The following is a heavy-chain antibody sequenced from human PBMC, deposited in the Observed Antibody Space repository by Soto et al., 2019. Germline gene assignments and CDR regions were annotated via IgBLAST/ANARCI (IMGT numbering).Heavy chain of an antibody. CDR3: GREGQPLAQEDYYQFNGMDV. CDR1: GYNFTRFG. D-gene: IGHD1-1*01. CDR2: MGAHSGHT. J-gene: IGHJ6*02. V-gene: IGHV1-18*01. Sequence: QFQLVQSGAEVKKPGASVKVSCKASGYNFTRFGISWVRQAPGHGLEWMGWMGAHSGHTRQAQKFQGRLTMTTDASMNTAYIGLRSLTSDDTALYYCGREGQPLAQEDYYQFNGMDVWGQGTKVIVSS.